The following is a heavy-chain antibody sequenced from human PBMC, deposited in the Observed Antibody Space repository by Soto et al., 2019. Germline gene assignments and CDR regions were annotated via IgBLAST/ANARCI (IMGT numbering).Heavy chain of an antibody. J-gene: IGHJ4*02. V-gene: IGHV4-30-2*01. CDR2: IYHSGST. Sequence: SETLSLTCAVSGGSISSGGYSWSWIRQPPGKGLEWIGYIYHSGSTYYNPSLKSRVTISVDRSNNQFSLKLSSVSAADTAVYYCARGHGGITVFGAPGHFDYWGQGTLVTVSS. CDR3: ARGHGGITVFGAPGHFDY. D-gene: IGHD3-3*01. CDR1: GGSISSGGYS.